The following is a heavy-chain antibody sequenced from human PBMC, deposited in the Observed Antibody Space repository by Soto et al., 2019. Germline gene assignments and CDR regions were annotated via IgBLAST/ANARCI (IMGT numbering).Heavy chain of an antibody. CDR2: IYQSGST. Sequence: TLSLTCAVSGASISSATYSWVCIRQPPGEGLEWIGYIYQSGSTYYNPSLKSRVTISVDTSKNQFSLKLSSVTAADTAVYYCARGRFGDYDSDYWGQGTLVTVSS. CDR3: ARGRFGDYDSDY. D-gene: IGHD4-17*01. CDR1: GASISSATYS. J-gene: IGHJ4*02. V-gene: IGHV4-30-2*05.